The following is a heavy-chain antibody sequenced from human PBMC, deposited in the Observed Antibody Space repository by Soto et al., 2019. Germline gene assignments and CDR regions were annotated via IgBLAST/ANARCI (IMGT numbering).Heavy chain of an antibody. D-gene: IGHD4-4*01. Sequence: QVQLVQSGGGLVKPGGSLRLSCTASGFIFSDYYMSWIRQAPGKGLEWVSYISSSGNTIYYADSVKGRFTVSRDNAKKSLNMKMISLRAEVTAWYYCARDGKRINYLRYDYYNLYMDNCGKGTTVTVSS. CDR3: ARDGKRINYLRYDYYNLYMDN. CDR2: ISSSGNTI. CDR1: GFIFSDYY. V-gene: IGHV3-11*01. J-gene: IGHJ6*03.